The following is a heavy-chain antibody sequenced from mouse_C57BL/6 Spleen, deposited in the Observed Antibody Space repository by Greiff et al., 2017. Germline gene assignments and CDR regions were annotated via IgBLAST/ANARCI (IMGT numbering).Heavy chain of an antibody. Sequence: EVQLVESGGGLVQPKGSLKLSCAASGFSFNTCAMNWVRQAPGKGLEWVARIRSKSNNYATYYADSVKDRFTISRDDSESMLYLQMNNLKTEDTAMYYCVRQDYGSSWGFAYWGQGTLVTVSA. V-gene: IGHV10-1*01. CDR1: GFSFNTCA. CDR3: VRQDYGSSWGFAY. D-gene: IGHD1-1*01. CDR2: IRSKSNNYAT. J-gene: IGHJ3*01.